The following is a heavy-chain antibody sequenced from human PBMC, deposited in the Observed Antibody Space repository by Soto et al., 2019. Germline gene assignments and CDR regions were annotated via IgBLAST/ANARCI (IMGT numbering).Heavy chain of an antibody. CDR3: AREPLCGGRCYDNYFDP. D-gene: IGHD2-15*01. V-gene: IGHV1-18*04. J-gene: IGHJ5*02. Sequence: RASVKVSCKASGYTFTSYGISWVRQAPGQGLEWMGWISAYNGNTNYAQKFQDRVTITRETSASTAYMELTSLRSEDTAVYYCAREPLCGGRCYDNYFDPWGQGTLVTVSS. CDR1: GYTFTSYG. CDR2: ISAYNGNT.